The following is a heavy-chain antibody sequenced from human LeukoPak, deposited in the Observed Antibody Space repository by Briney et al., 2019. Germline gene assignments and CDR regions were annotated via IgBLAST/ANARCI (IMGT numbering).Heavy chain of an antibody. D-gene: IGHD1-7*01. V-gene: IGHV4-30-4*01. CDR3: ARVMTGTWWFDP. Sequence: SETLSLTCTVSGGSVGSGDYYWTWIRQAPGKGLEYIGYIHYSENAYYSPSLRSRLSIFADTSENQFSLKLRSVTAADSAVYYCARVMTGTWWFDPWGQGTLVTVSS. CDR1: GGSVGSGDYY. CDR2: IHYSENA. J-gene: IGHJ5*02.